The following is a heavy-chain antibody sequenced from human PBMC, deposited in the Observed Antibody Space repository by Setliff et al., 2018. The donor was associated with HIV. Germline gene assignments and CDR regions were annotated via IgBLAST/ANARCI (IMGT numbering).Heavy chain of an antibody. J-gene: IGHJ4*02. V-gene: IGHV1-18*01. CDR3: ARVWSGVAVAGTPRFEY. Sequence: GASVKVSCKGSGYIFNSYGMSWVRQAPGQGLEWMGWISGYSGNTNVAQKFQGRLIMTTDTSTTTVYMELRSLRSDDTAVYFCARVWSGVAVAGTPRFEYWGQGTLVTVSS. D-gene: IGHD6-19*01. CDR1: GYIFNSYG. CDR2: ISGYSGNT.